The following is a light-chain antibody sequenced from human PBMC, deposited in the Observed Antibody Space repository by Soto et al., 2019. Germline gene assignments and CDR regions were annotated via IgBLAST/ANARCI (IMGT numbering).Light chain of an antibody. CDR1: ESVSSIY. Sequence: ENVLTQSPGTLSLSPGERATLSCRASESVSSIYVAWYQQKPGQAPRLLFYGASIRATGIPDRFSGSGSGTDFTLTLTRLQPEDFAVYYCQQYGSSPWTSGQGTKVDIK. J-gene: IGKJ1*01. CDR3: QQYGSSPWT. V-gene: IGKV3-20*01. CDR2: GAS.